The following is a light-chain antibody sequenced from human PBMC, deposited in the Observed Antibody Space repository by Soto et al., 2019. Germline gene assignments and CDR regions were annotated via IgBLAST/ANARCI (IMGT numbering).Light chain of an antibody. CDR2: GAS. CDR1: QSVSSSY. V-gene: IGKV3-20*01. J-gene: IGKJ1*01. Sequence: EIVLTQSPGTLSLSPGERATPSCRASQSVSSSYLAWYQQKPGQAPRLLIYGASSRATGIPDRFSGSGSGTDFTLTVSRLEPEDFAVYYCQQFGSSPTAFGQGTRWIS. CDR3: QQFGSSPTA.